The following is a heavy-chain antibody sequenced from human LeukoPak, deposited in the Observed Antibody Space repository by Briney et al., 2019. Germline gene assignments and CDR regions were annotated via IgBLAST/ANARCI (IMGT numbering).Heavy chain of an antibody. Sequence: GGSLRLSCAASGFTFSSYAMHWVRQAPGKGLEWVAVISYDGSNKYYADSVKGRFTISRDNSKNTLYLQMNSLRTEDTAVHYCARPGHTGIVGATPLFDYWGQGTLVTVSS. CDR2: ISYDGSNK. D-gene: IGHD1-26*01. J-gene: IGHJ4*02. CDR3: ARPGHTGIVGATPLFDY. V-gene: IGHV3-30-3*01. CDR1: GFTFSSYA.